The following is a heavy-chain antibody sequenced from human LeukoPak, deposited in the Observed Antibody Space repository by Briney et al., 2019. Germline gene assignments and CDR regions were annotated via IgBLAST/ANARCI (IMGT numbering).Heavy chain of an antibody. CDR2: ISAYNGNT. J-gene: IGHJ6*03. CDR3: ARCPVLNRSGSWGGYYYYYMDV. V-gene: IGHV1-18*01. Sequence: ASVKVSCKASGYTFTSYGISWVRQAPGQGLEWMGWISAYNGNTNYAQKLQGRVTMTTDTSTSTAYMELRSLRSDDTAVYYCARCPVLNRSGSWGGYYYYYMDVWGKGTTVTISS. CDR1: GYTFTSYG. D-gene: IGHD3-10*01.